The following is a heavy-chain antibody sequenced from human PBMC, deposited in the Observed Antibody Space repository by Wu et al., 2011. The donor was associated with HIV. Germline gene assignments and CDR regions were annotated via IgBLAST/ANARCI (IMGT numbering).Heavy chain of an antibody. CDR1: GGTFSKYA. Sequence: QVQLVQSGAEVKKPGSSVKVSCKASGGTFSKYAISWVRQAPGQGLEWMGTIIPMYGTTNYAQQFQGRVTITADKSTTTAYMEMSSLRSEDTALYYCAREGIYYHDSNTYYSYGLDVWGQGTTVTVSS. CDR3: AREGIYYHDSNTYYSYGLDV. CDR2: IIPMYGTT. J-gene: IGHJ6*02. D-gene: IGHD3-22*01. V-gene: IGHV1-69*06.